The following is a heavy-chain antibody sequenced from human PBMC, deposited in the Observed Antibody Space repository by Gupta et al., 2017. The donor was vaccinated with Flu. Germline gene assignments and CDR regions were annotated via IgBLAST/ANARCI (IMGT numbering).Heavy chain of an antibody. J-gene: IGHJ4*02. Sequence: QVQLVQSGAEVKKPGSSVKVSCKASGGIFNFYAVTWVRQAPGQGLEWMGVIIPVFGTKKYAPKFQGRVAITADESTNTAYIELSYLRSEDTAVDYCARGTGYTSRWYEEFYWGQGTLVTVSS. CDR1: GGIFNFYA. CDR2: IIPVFGTK. V-gene: IGHV1-69*01. D-gene: IGHD6-13*01. CDR3: ARGTGYTSRWYEEFY.